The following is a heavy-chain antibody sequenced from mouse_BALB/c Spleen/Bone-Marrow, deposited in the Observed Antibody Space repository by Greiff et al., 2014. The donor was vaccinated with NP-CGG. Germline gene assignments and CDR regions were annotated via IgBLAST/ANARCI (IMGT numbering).Heavy chain of an antibody. CDR1: GFTFSSYA. J-gene: IGHJ3*01. CDR2: ISSGGSYT. V-gene: IGHV5-9-3*01. Sequence: EVKLVESGGGLVKPGGPLKLSCAASGFTFSSYAMSWVRQTPEKRLEWVATISSGGSYTYYPDSVKGRFTISRDNAKNTLYLQMSSLRSEDTAMYYCARHDSAWFAYWGQGTLVTVSA. CDR3: ARHDSAWFAY. D-gene: IGHD2-4*01.